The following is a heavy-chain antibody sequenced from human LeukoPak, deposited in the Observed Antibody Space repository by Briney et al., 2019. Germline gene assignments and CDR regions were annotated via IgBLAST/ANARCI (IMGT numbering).Heavy chain of an antibody. CDR3: AKMGPGALTADAFDI. J-gene: IGHJ3*02. CDR2: ISPGDSDT. D-gene: IGHD1-14*01. Sequence: GESLKISCKGSGYSFTSYWIVWVRQMPEKGLEWMGNISPGDSDTRYIPSFQGQFTISADKSITTAYLQWSSLKASDTATYFCAKMGPGALTADAFDIWGQGTTVTVSS. V-gene: IGHV5-51*01. CDR1: GYSFTSYW.